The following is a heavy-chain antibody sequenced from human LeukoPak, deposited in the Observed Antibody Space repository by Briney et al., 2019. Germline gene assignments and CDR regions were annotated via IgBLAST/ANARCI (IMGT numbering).Heavy chain of an antibody. D-gene: IGHD1-7*01. V-gene: IGHV3-7*01. CDR1: GFTFSSYW. J-gene: IGHJ5*02. Sequence: GGSLRLSCAASGFTFSSYWMSWVRQAPGKGLEWVANIKQDGSEKYYVDSVKGRFTISRDNAKNSLYLQMNSLRAEDTAVYYCARGPIHDRPFPWNYSPNNWFDPWGQGTLVTVSS. CDR3: ARGPIHDRPFPWNYSPNNWFDP. CDR2: IKQDGSEK.